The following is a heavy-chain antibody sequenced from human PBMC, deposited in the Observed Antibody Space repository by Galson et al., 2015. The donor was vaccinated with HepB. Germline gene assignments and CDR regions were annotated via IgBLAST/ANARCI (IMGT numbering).Heavy chain of an antibody. J-gene: IGHJ3*01. CDR1: GYTFTSYA. CDR2: INAGNGNA. D-gene: IGHD3-3*01. V-gene: IGHV1-3*01. CDR3: ARYYSATKYYDFWSGSQKGAFDV. Sequence: SVKVSCKASGYTFTSYAMHWVRQAPGQRLEWMGWINAGNGNAKYSQKFQGRVTITRDTSISTAYMELSRLRSDDTAVYYCARYYSATKYYDFWSGSQKGAFDVWGQGTMVTVSS.